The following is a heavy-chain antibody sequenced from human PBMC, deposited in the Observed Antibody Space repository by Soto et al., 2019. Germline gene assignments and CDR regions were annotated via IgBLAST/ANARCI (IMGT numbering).Heavy chain of an antibody. V-gene: IGHV1-2*04. CDR3: ARDSKLERYYYGMDV. D-gene: IGHD1-1*01. J-gene: IGHJ6*02. CDR2: INPNSGGT. CDR1: GYTFTSYA. Sequence: ASVKVSCKASGYTFTSYAMHWVRQAPGQRLEWMGWINPNSGGTNYAQKFQGWVTMTRDTSISTAYMELSRLRSDDTAVYYCARDSKLERYYYGMDVWGQGTTVTVSS.